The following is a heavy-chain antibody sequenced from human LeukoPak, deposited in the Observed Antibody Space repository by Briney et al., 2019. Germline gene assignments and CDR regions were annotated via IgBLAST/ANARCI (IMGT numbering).Heavy chain of an antibody. Sequence: PGGSLRLSCAASGFTFSSYTMNWVRQAPGKELEWVSSISSRSSYIYYADSVKGRFTISRDNAKNSLYLQMNSLRAEDTAVYYCARDAYCSTTSCKEYFDLWGRGTLVTVSS. D-gene: IGHD2-2*01. J-gene: IGHJ2*01. V-gene: IGHV3-21*01. CDR3: ARDAYCSTTSCKEYFDL. CDR1: GFTFSSYT. CDR2: ISSRSSYI.